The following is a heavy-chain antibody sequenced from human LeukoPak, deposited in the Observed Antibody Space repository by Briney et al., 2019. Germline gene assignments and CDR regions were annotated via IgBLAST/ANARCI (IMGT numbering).Heavy chain of an antibody. J-gene: IGHJ3*02. CDR3: ARAALGYCSSTSCYTQGGAFDI. V-gene: IGHV3-30*02. D-gene: IGHD2-2*02. CDR2: IRYDGSNK. CDR1: GFTFSSYG. Sequence: GGSLRLSCAASGFTFSSYGMHWVRQAPGKGLEWVAFIRYDGSNKYYADSVKGRFTISRDNSKNTLYLQMNSLRAEDTAVYYCARAALGYCSSTSCYTQGGAFDIWGQGTMVTVSS.